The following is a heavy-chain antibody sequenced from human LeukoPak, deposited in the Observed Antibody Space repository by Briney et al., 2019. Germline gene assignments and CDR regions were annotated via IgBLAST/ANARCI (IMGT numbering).Heavy chain of an antibody. CDR2: ISSSSSTI. Sequence: GGSLRLSCAASGFTFSSYSMNWVRQAPGKGLEWVSYISSSSSTIYYADSVKGRFTIPRDNAKNSLYLQMNSLRAEDTAVYYCARGDFWSGFDYWGQGTLVTVSS. CDR3: ARGDFWSGFDY. D-gene: IGHD3-3*01. V-gene: IGHV3-48*01. J-gene: IGHJ4*02. CDR1: GFTFSSYS.